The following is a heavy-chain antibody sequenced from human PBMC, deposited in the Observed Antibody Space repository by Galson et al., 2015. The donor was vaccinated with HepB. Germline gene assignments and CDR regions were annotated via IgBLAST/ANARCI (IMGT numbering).Heavy chain of an antibody. D-gene: IGHD3-3*01. V-gene: IGHV2-70*01. J-gene: IGHJ4*02. Sequence: PALVKPTQTLTLTCTFSGFSLSTSGMCVSWIRQPPGKALEWLALIDWDADKYYSTSLKTRLTISKDTSKNQVVLTMTNMDPVDTATYYCARTHYDFWSGYPRTYFDYWGQGTLVTVSS. CDR1: GFSLSTSGMC. CDR3: ARTHYDFWSGYPRTYFDY. CDR2: IDWDADK.